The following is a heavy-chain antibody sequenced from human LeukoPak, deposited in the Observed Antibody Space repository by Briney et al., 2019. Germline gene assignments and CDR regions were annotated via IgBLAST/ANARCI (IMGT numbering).Heavy chain of an antibody. Sequence: EASVTVSCMASVYTFTSYGISWVRQAPGQGVEGMGWISAYNGNTNYAQKLQGRVTMTTDTSTSTAYMELRSLRSDDTAVYYCARKVGSSFKYYYYYMDVWGKGTTVTVSS. CDR2: ISAYNGNT. CDR1: VYTFTSYG. J-gene: IGHJ6*03. D-gene: IGHD6-13*01. CDR3: ARKVGSSFKYYYYYMDV. V-gene: IGHV1-18*01.